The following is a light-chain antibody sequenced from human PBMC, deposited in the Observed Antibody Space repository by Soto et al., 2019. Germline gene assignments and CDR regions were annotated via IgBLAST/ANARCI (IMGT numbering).Light chain of an antibody. CDR3: QQYNSYRT. J-gene: IGKJ1*01. CDR2: DAS. V-gene: IGKV1-9*01. CDR1: QGISSY. Sequence: DIQLTQSPSFLSASVGDRVTITCRASQGISSYLAWYQQKPGKAPKLLIYDASILESGVPSRFSGSGSGTEFTLTISSLQPDDFATYYCQQYNSYRTFGQGTKVDI.